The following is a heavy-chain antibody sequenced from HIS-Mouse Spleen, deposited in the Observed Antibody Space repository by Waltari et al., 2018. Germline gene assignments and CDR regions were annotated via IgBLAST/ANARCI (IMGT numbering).Heavy chain of an antibody. Sequence: QLQLQESVPGLVKPSETLSLTCTVPVGSIRISSYYWGWIRQPPGKGLEWIGSIYYSGSTYYNPSLKSRVTITVETSKNQFSLKLSSVTAADTAVYYCAREIPYSSSWYDWYFDLWGRGTLVTVSS. D-gene: IGHD6-13*01. J-gene: IGHJ2*01. CDR1: VGSIRISSYY. CDR2: IYYSGST. V-gene: IGHV4-39*07. CDR3: AREIPYSSSWYDWYFDL.